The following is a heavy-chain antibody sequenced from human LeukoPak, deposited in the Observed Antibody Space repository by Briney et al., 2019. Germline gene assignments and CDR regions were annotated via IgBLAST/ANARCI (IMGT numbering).Heavy chain of an antibody. CDR3: ARGGEYQLLDDY. J-gene: IGHJ4*02. V-gene: IGHV1-46*01. D-gene: IGHD2-2*01. Sequence: ASVKVSCKASGYRFTSYYMHWVRQAPGQGLEWMGIINPSGGSTIYAQKFQDRVTMTRDTSTSTVYMELSSLSSEDTAVYYCARGGEYQLLDDYWGQGTLVTVPS. CDR1: GYRFTSYY. CDR2: INPSGGST.